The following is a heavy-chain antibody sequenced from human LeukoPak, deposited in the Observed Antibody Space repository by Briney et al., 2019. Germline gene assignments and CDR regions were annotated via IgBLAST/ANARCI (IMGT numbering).Heavy chain of an antibody. CDR1: GGSISSSSYY. CDR2: IYYSGST. CDR3: ASSTSPPREVDY. V-gene: IGHV4-39*07. Sequence: PSETLSLTCTVSGGSISSSSYYWGWIRQPPGKGLEWIGRIYYSGSTYYNPSLKSRVTISVDTSKNQFSLKLSSVTAADTAVYYCASSTSPPREVDYWGQGTLVTVSS. D-gene: IGHD2-2*01. J-gene: IGHJ4*02.